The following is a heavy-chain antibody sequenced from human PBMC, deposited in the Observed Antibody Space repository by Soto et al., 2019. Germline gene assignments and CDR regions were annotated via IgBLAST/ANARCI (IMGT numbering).Heavy chain of an antibody. V-gene: IGHV1-8*01. Sequence: ASVKVSCKASGYTFTNNDVSWVRQATGQGLEWMGWMNPGSGDTGYAQKFQGRVTMTRDISIATAYMELSSLRSDDTAIYYCATMATFCSLNWFDPWGQRPLVTVSS. D-gene: IGHD3-10*02. J-gene: IGHJ5*02. CDR1: GYTFTNND. CDR3: ATMATFCSLNWFDP. CDR2: MNPGSGDT.